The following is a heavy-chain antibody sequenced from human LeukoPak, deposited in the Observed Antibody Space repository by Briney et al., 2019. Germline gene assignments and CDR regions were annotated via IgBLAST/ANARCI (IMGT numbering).Heavy chain of an antibody. CDR3: ATARGRTGIAAAGIWAYYMDV. Sequence: GASVKVSCKVSGYTLTELSMHWVRQAPGKGLEWMGGFDPEDGETIYAQKFQGRVTMTEDTSTDTAYMELSSLRSEDTAVYYCATARGRTGIAAAGIWAYYMDVWGKGTTVTVSS. CDR2: FDPEDGET. D-gene: IGHD6-13*01. CDR1: GYTLTELS. J-gene: IGHJ6*03. V-gene: IGHV1-24*01.